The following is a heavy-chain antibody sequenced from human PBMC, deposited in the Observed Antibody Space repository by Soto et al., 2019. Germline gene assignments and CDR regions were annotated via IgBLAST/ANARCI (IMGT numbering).Heavy chain of an antibody. CDR2: IYHSGST. CDR1: GGSISSGGYS. Sequence: QLQLQQSGSGLVKPSQTLSLTCAVSGGSISSGGYSWSWIRQPPGKGLEWIGYIYHSGSTYYNPSLKTRVTIAVDRSKNQFSLKLSSVTAADTAVYYWARSETDDFWSGDPMGFDYWGQGTLVTVAS. CDR3: ARSETDDFWSGDPMGFDY. D-gene: IGHD3-3*01. V-gene: IGHV4-30-2*01. J-gene: IGHJ4*02.